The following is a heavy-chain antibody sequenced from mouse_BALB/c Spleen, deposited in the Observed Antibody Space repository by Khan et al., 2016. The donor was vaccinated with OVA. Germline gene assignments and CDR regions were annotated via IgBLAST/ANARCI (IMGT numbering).Heavy chain of an antibody. V-gene: IGHV4-1*02. D-gene: IGHD1-1*01. Sequence: EVKLLESGGGLVQPGGSLKLSCAASGFDFSRYWMSWVRQAPGKGLEWIGQINPDSSTINYTPSLKDKFIISRDDAKNTLYLQMSKVRSEDTALYYWARPTYYGLYFDYWGQGTTLTVSS. J-gene: IGHJ2*01. CDR2: INPDSSTI. CDR3: ARPTYYGLYFDY. CDR1: GFDFSRYW.